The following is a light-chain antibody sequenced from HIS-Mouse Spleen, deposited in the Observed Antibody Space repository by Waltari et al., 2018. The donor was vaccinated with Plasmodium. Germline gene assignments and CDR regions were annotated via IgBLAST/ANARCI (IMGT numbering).Light chain of an antibody. V-gene: IGLV3-10*01. Sequence: SYELTQPPSVSVSPGQTARITCSGDALPKKYAYWYQQKSGQAPVLVIYEDSKRPPGIPERFPGSSSGTMATLTISGAQVEDEADYYCYSTDISGNHRVFGGGTKLTVL. CDR1: ALPKKY. CDR3: YSTDISGNHRV. J-gene: IGLJ3*02. CDR2: EDS.